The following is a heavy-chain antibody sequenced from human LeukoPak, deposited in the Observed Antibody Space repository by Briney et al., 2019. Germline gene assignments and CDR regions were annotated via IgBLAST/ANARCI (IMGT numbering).Heavy chain of an antibody. J-gene: IGHJ4*02. CDR3: AKDFDVLGELRWAFDY. CDR1: GFTFSSYD. D-gene: IGHD3-16*01. V-gene: IGHV3-23*01. Sequence: GGSQTLLCAASGFTFSSYDMSWVRQAPGKGLEWVSAISGSGGSTYYADSVKGRFTISRDNSKNTLYLQMNSLRAEDTAVYYCAKDFDVLGELRWAFDYWGQGTLVTVSS. CDR2: ISGSGGST.